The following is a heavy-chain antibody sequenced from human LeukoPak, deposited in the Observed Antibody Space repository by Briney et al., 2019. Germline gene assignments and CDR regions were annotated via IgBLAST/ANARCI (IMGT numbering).Heavy chain of an antibody. V-gene: IGHV4-30-2*01. CDR2: IYHSGST. CDR3: ARGGVGSIDY. J-gene: IGHJ4*02. CDR1: GGSISSGGYS. Sequence: SETLSLTCAVSGGSISSGGYSWSWIRQPPGKGLEWIGYIYHSGSTYYNPSLKSRVTISVDRSKNQFPLKLSSVTAADTAVYYCARGGVGSIDYWGQGTLVTVSS. D-gene: IGHD1-26*01.